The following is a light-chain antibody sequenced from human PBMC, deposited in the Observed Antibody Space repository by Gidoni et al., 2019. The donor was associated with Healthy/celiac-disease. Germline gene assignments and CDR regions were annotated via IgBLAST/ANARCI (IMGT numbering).Light chain of an antibody. J-gene: IGKJ2*01. Sequence: DIVMTQSPDSLAVSLCERATINCKSSQSVLYSSNNKNYLAWYPQKPGQPPKLLIYWESTRESGVPDRFSGSGSGTDFTLTISSLQAEDVAVYYCQQYYSTPYTFGQGTKLEIK. CDR2: WES. CDR1: QSVLYSSNNKNY. CDR3: QQYYSTPYT. V-gene: IGKV4-1*01.